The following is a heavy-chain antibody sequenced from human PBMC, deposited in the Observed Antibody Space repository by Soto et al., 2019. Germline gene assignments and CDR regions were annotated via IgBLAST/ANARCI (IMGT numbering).Heavy chain of an antibody. V-gene: IGHV1-46*01. CDR1: GYTFTSYY. CDR2: INPSGGST. Sequence: ASVKVSCKASGYTFTSYYMHWVRQAPGQGLEWMGIINPSGGSTSYAQKFQGRVTMTRDTSTSTVYMELSSLRSEDTAVYYCSGAQFWRGSSGHDGGMDVWGKGTTVTVSS. D-gene: IGHD3-3*01. CDR3: SGAQFWRGSSGHDGGMDV. J-gene: IGHJ6*04.